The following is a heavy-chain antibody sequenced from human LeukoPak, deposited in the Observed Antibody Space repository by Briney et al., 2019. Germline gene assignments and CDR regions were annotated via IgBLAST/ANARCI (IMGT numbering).Heavy chain of an antibody. CDR3: AREGVIAAPPGYYYYMDV. CDR2: IIPILGIA. J-gene: IGHJ6*03. D-gene: IGHD6-6*01. CDR1: GGTFSSYT. V-gene: IGHV1-69*04. Sequence: SVKVSCKASGGTFSSYTISWVRQAPGQGLEWMGRIIPILGIANYAQKFQGRVTITADKSTSTAYMELSSLRSEDTAVYYCAREGVIAAPPGYYYYMDVWGKGTTVTVSS.